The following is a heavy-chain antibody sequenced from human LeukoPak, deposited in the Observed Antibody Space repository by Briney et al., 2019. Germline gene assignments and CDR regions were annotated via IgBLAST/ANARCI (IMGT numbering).Heavy chain of an antibody. D-gene: IGHD6-19*01. J-gene: IGHJ4*02. Sequence: GGSLRLSCAASGFTFIDYDMHWVRQVIGKGLEWVSAIGIRGDTHYSGSVKGRFTISRENAESSLHLQMNSLRAEDTAVYYCARGGIQVSGIDEFDYWGQGTLVTVSS. V-gene: IGHV3-13*01. CDR3: ARGGIQVSGIDEFDY. CDR2: IGIRGDT. CDR1: GFTFIDYD.